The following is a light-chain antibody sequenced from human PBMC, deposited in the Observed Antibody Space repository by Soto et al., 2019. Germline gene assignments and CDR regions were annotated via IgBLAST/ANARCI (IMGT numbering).Light chain of an antibody. J-gene: IGKJ1*01. V-gene: IGKV1-39*01. Sequence: DIQITQSPSSLSASVGDRVTITCRASQSISSYLNWYQQKPGKAPKILIYAASSLQSGVPSRFSGSGSGTDFTLTISSLQPEDFETYYCQQSYSNPQTFGQGTKVDIK. CDR2: AAS. CDR1: QSISSY. CDR3: QQSYSNPQT.